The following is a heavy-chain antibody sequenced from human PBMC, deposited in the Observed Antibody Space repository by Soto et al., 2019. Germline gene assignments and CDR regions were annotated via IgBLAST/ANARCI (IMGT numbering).Heavy chain of an antibody. CDR3: VHANLEYYDASGNSHGGDVFDI. V-gene: IGHV1-3*01. CDR2: INAGNGKT. J-gene: IGHJ3*02. D-gene: IGHD3-22*01. Sequence: QVQLVQSGAEVKKPGASVKVSCKTSGYDFSRHAIQWVRKAPGQSLEGMGRINAGNGKTKYSQVFQGIDNYTQDTLESTAYMELSGLKSEDTGVFYCVHANLEYYDASGNSHGGDVFDICGQGIMVTFSS. CDR1: GYDFSRHA.